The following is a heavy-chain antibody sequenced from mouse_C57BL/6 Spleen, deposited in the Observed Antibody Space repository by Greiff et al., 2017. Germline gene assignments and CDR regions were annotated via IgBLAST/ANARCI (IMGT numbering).Heavy chain of an antibody. J-gene: IGHJ3*01. D-gene: IGHD1-1*01. V-gene: IGHV1-55*01. CDR2: IYPGSGST. Sequence: QVQLQQPGAELVKPGASVKMSCKASGYTFTSYWITWVKQRPGQGLEWIGDIYPGSGSTNYNEKFKSKATLTVDTSSSTAYMQLSSLTSEDSAVYYCAREGYVDYSPGFAYWGQGTLVTVSA. CDR1: GYTFTSYW. CDR3: AREGYVDYSPGFAY.